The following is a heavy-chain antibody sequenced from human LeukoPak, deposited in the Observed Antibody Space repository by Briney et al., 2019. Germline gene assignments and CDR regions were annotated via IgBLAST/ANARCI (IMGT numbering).Heavy chain of an antibody. CDR1: GFTFSSYA. V-gene: IGHV3-23*01. CDR2: ISGTGGST. J-gene: IGHJ4*02. Sequence: GGSLRLSCAASGFTFSSYAMSWVRQAPGKGLEWVSAISGTGGSTYYADSVKGRFTISRDNSKNTLYLQMNSLRAEDTAVYYCAKFLSLLWFGELSKEYYFDYWGQGTLVTVSS. D-gene: IGHD3-10*01. CDR3: AKFLSLLWFGELSKEYYFDY.